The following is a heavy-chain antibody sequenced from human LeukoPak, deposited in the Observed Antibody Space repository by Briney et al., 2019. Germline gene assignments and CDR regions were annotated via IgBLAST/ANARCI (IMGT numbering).Heavy chain of an antibody. D-gene: IGHD1-7*01. CDR1: GYTFSNYG. CDR3: ARARGHWNYDF. Sequence: ASVKVSXKASGYTFSNYGITWVRQAPGQGLEWMGWVSAYNGNTNYAQKVQGRVTMTTDTSTSTAYMELRSLRSDDTAVYYCARARGHWNYDFWGQGTLVTVSS. V-gene: IGHV1-18*01. CDR2: VSAYNGNT. J-gene: IGHJ4*02.